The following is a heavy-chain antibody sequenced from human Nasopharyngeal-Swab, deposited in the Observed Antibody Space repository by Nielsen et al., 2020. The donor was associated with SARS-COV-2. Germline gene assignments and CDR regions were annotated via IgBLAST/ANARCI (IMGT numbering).Heavy chain of an antibody. D-gene: IGHD2-2*01. CDR2: IKQDGSEK. V-gene: IGHV3-7*01. J-gene: IGHJ6*02. Sequence: GGSLRLSCAASGFIFDDYAMHWVRQAPGKGLEWVANIKQDGSEKYYVDSVKGRFTISRDNAKNSLYLQMNSLRAEDTAVYYCARDSRVVVPAALYYYYGMDVWGQGTTVTVSS. CDR3: ARDSRVVVPAALYYYYGMDV. CDR1: GFIFDDYA.